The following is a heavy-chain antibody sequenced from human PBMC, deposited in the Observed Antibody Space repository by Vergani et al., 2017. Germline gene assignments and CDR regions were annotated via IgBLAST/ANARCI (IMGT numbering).Heavy chain of an antibody. CDR1: GASIRSSNYY. CDR3: ARHSXVEWLVKLGWIDP. Sequence: QLPLQESGPGLVKPSATLSLTCSVSGASIRSSNYYWGWIRQPPGKGLEWIEIIYYSGNTYYNPSLKSLVPISVETSKNQLSLKLSSVTAADTAVYFCARHSXVEWLVKLGWIDPWGQGTLVTVSS. D-gene: IGHD6-19*01. V-gene: IGHV4-39*01. J-gene: IGHJ5*02. CDR2: IYYSGNT.